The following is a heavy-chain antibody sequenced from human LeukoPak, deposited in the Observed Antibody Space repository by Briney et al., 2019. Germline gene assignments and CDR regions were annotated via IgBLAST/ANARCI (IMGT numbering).Heavy chain of an antibody. D-gene: IGHD3-22*01. J-gene: IGHJ4*02. V-gene: IGHV3-30*02. CDR3: AKTLSGYYSVDY. Sequence: GGSLGLSCAASGFTFSSYGMHWVRQAPGRGLEWVTFIRYDGSNKYYADSVEGRFTISRDNSKNTLYLQMNSLRAEDTAVYYCAKTLSGYYSVDYWGQGTLVTVSS. CDR1: GFTFSSYG. CDR2: IRYDGSNK.